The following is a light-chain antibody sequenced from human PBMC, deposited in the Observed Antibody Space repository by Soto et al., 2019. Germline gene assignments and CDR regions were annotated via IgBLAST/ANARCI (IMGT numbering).Light chain of an antibody. CDR3: QQYDK. Sequence: DIQMTQSPSSLTASVGARVTITCQASQDITNYLNWYQQKPGKAPKLLIYDASNLETGVPSRFSGSGSGRDFTFTISSLQPEDVATYYCQQYDKFGQGTKVEIK. J-gene: IGKJ1*01. CDR2: DAS. V-gene: IGKV1-33*01. CDR1: QDITNY.